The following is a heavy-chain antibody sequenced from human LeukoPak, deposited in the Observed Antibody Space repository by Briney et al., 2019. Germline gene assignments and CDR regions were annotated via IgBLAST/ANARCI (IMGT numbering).Heavy chain of an antibody. D-gene: IGHD6-19*01. CDR2: IRYDGSNK. J-gene: IGHJ4*02. CDR1: GFTFSSYG. V-gene: IGHV3-30*02. CDR3: ATTLAVAGRGDY. Sequence: GGSLRLSCAASGFTFSSYGMHWVRQAPGKGLEWVAFIRYDGSNKYYADSVKGRFTISRDNSKNTLYLQMNSLRAEDTAVYYCATTLAVAGRGDYWGQGTLVTVSS.